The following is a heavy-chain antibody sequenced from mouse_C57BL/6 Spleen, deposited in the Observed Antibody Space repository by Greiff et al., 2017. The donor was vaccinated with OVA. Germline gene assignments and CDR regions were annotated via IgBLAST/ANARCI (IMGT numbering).Heavy chain of an antibody. V-gene: IGHV2-6-1*01. CDR3: ARHSNYYYAMDY. Sequence: QVQLQESGPGLVAPSQSLSITCTVSGFSLTSYGVHWVRQPPGKGLEWLVVIWSDGSTTYNSAHKTRLSISKDNSKSQVFLKMNSLQTDDTAMYYCARHSNYYYAMDYWGQGTSVTVSS. J-gene: IGHJ4*01. CDR1: GFSLTSYG. CDR2: IWSDGST. D-gene: IGHD2-5*01.